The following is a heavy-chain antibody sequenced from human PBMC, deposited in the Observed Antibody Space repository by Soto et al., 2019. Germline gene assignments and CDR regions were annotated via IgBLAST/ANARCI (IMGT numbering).Heavy chain of an antibody. D-gene: IGHD2-21*01. CDR2: ISYDESSK. Sequence: PGGSLRLSCVVSGFTFSDYAMHWVRQAPGKGLEWVTLISYDESSKYFADSVQGRFSISRDSANSSLYLQLNSLRDDDTAVYFCARGLGWRRGPFDFWGQGTPVTVSS. J-gene: IGHJ4*02. CDR1: GFTFSDYA. CDR3: ARGLGWRRGPFDF. V-gene: IGHV3-30-3*01.